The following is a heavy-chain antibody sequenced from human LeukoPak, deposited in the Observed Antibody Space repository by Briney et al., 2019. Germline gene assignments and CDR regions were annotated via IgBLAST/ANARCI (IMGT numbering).Heavy chain of an antibody. D-gene: IGHD6-19*01. CDR2: IIVGSGRT. Sequence: SVKVSCKTSGFTFSNSAIQWVRQARGQRLEWIGWIIVGSGRTHYAQNLQERITITRDMSTNTAYMELSGLRPDDTAVYYCARHYTAAPELSGLVANNWFDPWGQGTLVTVSS. CDR3: ARHYTAAPELSGLVANNWFDP. V-gene: IGHV1-58*02. CDR1: GFTFSNSA. J-gene: IGHJ5*02.